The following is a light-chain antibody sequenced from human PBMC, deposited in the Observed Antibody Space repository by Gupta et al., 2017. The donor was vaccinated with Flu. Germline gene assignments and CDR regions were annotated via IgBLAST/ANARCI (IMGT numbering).Light chain of an antibody. CDR1: SSNIGSNT. Sequence: QSVLTQPPSASGTPGQTVSISCSGSSSNIGSNTVDWYQQHPGTAPKRLIYNNNQRPSGVPDRGSGSKSGKYESLDISGRQSEDEADEFYGAWDDRRNAVFGGGTKVTV. J-gene: IGLJ3*02. V-gene: IGLV1-44*01. CDR3: GAWDDRRNAV. CDR2: NNN.